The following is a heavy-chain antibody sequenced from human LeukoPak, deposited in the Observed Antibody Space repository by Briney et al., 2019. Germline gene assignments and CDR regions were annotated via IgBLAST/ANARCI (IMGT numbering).Heavy chain of an antibody. CDR2: ISASGSST. D-gene: IGHD3-22*01. CDR1: GFTFSDYA. V-gene: IGHV3-23*01. J-gene: IGHJ5*02. CDR3: AKFVSSGSNFRFDP. Sequence: PGGSLRLSCAASGFTFSDYAMSWVRQAPGKGLEWVSSISASGSSTYYADSVKGRFTISRDNSKNTMYFQMNSLRAEDTAVYYCAKFVSSGSNFRFDPWGQGTLVTVSS.